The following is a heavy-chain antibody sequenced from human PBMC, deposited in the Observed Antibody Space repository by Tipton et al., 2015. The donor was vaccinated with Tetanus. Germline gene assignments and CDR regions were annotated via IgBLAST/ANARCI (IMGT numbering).Heavy chain of an antibody. Sequence: SLRLSCAASGFTFSSYSMNWVRQAPGKGLEWVSSISSSSSYIYYADSVKGRFTISRDNAKNSLYLQMNSLRAEDTAVYYCARDPETIVGATQITPDYWGQGTLVTVSS. CDR1: GFTFSSYS. CDR2: ISSSSSYI. CDR3: ARDPETIVGATQITPDY. V-gene: IGHV3-21*01. D-gene: IGHD1-26*01. J-gene: IGHJ4*02.